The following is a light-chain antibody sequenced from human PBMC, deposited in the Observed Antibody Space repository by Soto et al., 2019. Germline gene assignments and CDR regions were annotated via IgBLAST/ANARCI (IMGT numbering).Light chain of an antibody. V-gene: IGKV1-39*01. CDR1: QSISSY. Sequence: DIQMTQSPSSLSASVGDRVTITCRASQSISSYLNWYQQKPGKAPKLLIYAASSLQSGVPSRFSGRGSGTDFTLTISSLQPEDFATYYCQRSYKTPRFTFGPGTKVDIK. CDR3: QRSYKTPRFT. J-gene: IGKJ3*01. CDR2: AAS.